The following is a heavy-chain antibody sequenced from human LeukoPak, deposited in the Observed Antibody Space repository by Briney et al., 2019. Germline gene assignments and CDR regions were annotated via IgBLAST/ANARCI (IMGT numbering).Heavy chain of an antibody. CDR2: INESGRTT. V-gene: IGHV3-74*01. CDR3: AREGGTVTMYDY. CDR1: GFTFSNYW. J-gene: IGHJ4*02. D-gene: IGHD4-11*01. Sequence: SGGSLRLSCAASGFTFSNYWIYWVRQAPGTGVVWVSRINESGRTTTYADSVKGRFTISRDNAKNTVYLQMNSLRAEDTAVYYCAREGGTVTMYDYWGQGTLVTVSS.